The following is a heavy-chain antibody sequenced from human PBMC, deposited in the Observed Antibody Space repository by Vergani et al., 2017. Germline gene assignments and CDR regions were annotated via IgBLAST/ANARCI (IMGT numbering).Heavy chain of an antibody. CDR2: IYYSGST. CDR1: GGSISSSSYY. D-gene: IGHD6-19*01. J-gene: IGHJ2*01. V-gene: IGHV4-39*01. CDR3: ARHGQWLGLSHYWYFDL. Sequence: QLQLQESGPGLVKPSETLSLTCTVSGGSISSSSYYWGWIRQPPGKGLEWIGSIYYSGSTYYNPSLKSRVTISVDTSKNQFSLKLSSVTAADTAVYYCARHGQWLGLSHYWYFDLWGRGTLVTVSS.